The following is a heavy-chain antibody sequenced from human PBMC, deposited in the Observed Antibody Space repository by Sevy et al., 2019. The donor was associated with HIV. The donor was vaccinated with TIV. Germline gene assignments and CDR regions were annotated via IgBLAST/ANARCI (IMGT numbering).Heavy chain of an antibody. CDR1: GFTFSSYW. V-gene: IGHV3-7*03. CDR2: IKQDGSEK. J-gene: IGHJ5*02. Sequence: GGSLRLSCAASGFTFSSYWMSWVRQAPGKGLEWVANIKQDGSEKYYVDSAKGRFTISRDNAKNSLYLQMNSLRAEDTAVYYCARKAHRYCSSTSCSGDWFDPWGQGTLVTVSS. CDR3: ARKAHRYCSSTSCSGDWFDP. D-gene: IGHD2-2*01.